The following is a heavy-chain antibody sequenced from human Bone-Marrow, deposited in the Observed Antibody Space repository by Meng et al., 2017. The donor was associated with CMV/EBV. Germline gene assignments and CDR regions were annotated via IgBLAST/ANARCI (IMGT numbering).Heavy chain of an antibody. D-gene: IGHD3-3*01. J-gene: IGHJ4*02. CDR3: ARLSLGTLFGVVIKNYLDY. CDR1: GYSFTSYW. Sequence: GESLKISCKGSGYSFTSYWIGWVRQMPGKGLEWMGIIYPDDSDTRYSPSFQGQVTITADKSLNTAYLQWSSLKASDTAMYYCARLSLGTLFGVVIKNYLDYWGQGTLVTVSS. CDR2: IYPDDSDT. V-gene: IGHV5-51*01.